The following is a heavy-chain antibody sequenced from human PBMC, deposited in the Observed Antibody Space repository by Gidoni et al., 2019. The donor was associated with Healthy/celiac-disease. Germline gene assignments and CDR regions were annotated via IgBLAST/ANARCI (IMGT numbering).Heavy chain of an antibody. J-gene: IGHJ6*02. V-gene: IGHV3-21*01. CDR3: ARIPQQLNVYYYYYGMDV. D-gene: IGHD6-13*01. CDR1: GFTFSTYS. CDR2: ISSSTSYI. Sequence: EVLLVDSGGGLVEPGGYLTLSCAAAGFTFSTYSMNWVRQAPGKGLECVLSISSSTSYIYYADSVKGRFTISRDNAKNSLYLQMNSLRAEDTAVYYCARIPQQLNVYYYYYGMDVWGQGTTVTVSS.